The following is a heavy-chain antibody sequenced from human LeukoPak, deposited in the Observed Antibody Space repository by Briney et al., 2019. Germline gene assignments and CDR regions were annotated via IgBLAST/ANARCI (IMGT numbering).Heavy chain of an antibody. Sequence: GGSLRLSCAASGFTFSSYCMHWVRQAPGKGLEWVGGIWYDGSNKYYAYSVKGRFTISRDNSKNTLYLQMNSLRAEDTAVYYCARERITMVRGVIGRFDPWGQGTLVTVSS. D-gene: IGHD3-10*01. CDR3: ARERITMVRGVIGRFDP. V-gene: IGHV3-33*01. CDR2: IWYDGSNK. CDR1: GFTFSSYC. J-gene: IGHJ5*02.